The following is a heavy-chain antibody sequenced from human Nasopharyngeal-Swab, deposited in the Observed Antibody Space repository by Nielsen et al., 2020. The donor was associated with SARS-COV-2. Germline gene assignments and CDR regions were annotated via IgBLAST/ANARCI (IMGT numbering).Heavy chain of an antibody. J-gene: IGHJ4*02. CDR2: INPNSGGT. V-gene: IGHV1-2*06. CDR3: ARRGDYGDYYFDY. Sequence: WERQAPGQGLEWMGRINPNSGGTNYAQKFQGRVTMTRDTSISTAYMELSRLTSDDPAVYYCARRGDYGDYYFDYWGQGTLVTVSS. D-gene: IGHD4-17*01.